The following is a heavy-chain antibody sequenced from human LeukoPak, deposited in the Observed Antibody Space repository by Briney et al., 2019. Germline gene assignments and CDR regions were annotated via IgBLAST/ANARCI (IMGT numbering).Heavy chain of an antibody. CDR1: DGSINSYY. D-gene: IGHD1-26*01. CDR3: ARGRSNYYGMDV. Sequence: SETLSLTCSVSDGSINSYYWNWIRRPPGKGLEWIGYIYYNGNTNYSPSLKSRVTMSVDTSKSLFSLKVSSVTAADTAVYYCARGRSNYYGMDVWGQGTTVTVSS. J-gene: IGHJ6*02. CDR2: IYYNGNT. V-gene: IGHV4-59*01.